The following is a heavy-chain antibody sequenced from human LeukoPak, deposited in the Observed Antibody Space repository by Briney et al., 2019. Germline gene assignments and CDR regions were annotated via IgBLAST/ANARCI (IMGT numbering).Heavy chain of an antibody. D-gene: IGHD4-23*01. CDR1: GFTFSNAW. V-gene: IGHV3-15*01. CDR3: SSDFYGGNIVDY. Sequence: GGSLRLSCAASGFTFSNAWMSWVRQAPGKGLEWVGRIKSKTDGGTTDYAAPVKGRYTVSRDDSKNTVYLQMNSLKTEDTAVYYCSSDFYGGNIVDYWGQGTLVTVSS. CDR2: IKSKTDGGTT. J-gene: IGHJ4*02.